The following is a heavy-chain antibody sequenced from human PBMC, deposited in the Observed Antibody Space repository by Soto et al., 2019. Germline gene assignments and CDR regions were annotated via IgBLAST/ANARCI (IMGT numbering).Heavy chain of an antibody. J-gene: IGHJ6*02. CDR3: VKGGTGGMDV. V-gene: IGHV3-33*06. Sequence: GGSLRLSCAASGFIFSTFGMHWVRQAPGKGLEWVAIIWHDGSNKYYADSVKGRFTISRDNSKNTLFLQMKSLRADDTAIYYCVKGGTGGMDVWGQGTTVTVSS. D-gene: IGHD3-9*01. CDR1: GFIFSTFG. CDR2: IWHDGSNK.